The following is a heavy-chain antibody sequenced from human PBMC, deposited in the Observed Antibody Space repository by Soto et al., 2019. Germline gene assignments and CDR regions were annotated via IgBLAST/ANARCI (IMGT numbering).Heavy chain of an antibody. CDR2: ISWNSGNI. V-gene: IGHV3-9*01. CDR1: GFTFDDYA. J-gene: IGHJ4*02. D-gene: IGHD5-18*01. Sequence: GGSMRLSCAASGFTFDDYAMSWVRQVLGKGQEWVSSISWNSGNIGYADSVKGRFTTSRDNAENSLYLQMNSLRPEDTALYYCVRSKGGYSYGTPFDYWGQGTLVTVSS. CDR3: VRSKGGYSYGTPFDY.